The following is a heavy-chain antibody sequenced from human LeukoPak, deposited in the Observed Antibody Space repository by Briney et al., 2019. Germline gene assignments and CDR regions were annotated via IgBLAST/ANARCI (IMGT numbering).Heavy chain of an antibody. J-gene: IGHJ4*02. CDR3: ARGRPDFWTNFYTYFLDS. Sequence: SETLSLTCTVSAGSISSYYWTWIRQPPGKGLEWIGYIYYSGSTNYNPSLKSRVAISLDTSKNQFSLRLSSVTAADTAIYYCARGRPDFWTNFYTYFLDSWGQGTLVTVSS. CDR2: IYYSGST. V-gene: IGHV4-59*01. CDR1: AGSISSYY. D-gene: IGHD3/OR15-3a*01.